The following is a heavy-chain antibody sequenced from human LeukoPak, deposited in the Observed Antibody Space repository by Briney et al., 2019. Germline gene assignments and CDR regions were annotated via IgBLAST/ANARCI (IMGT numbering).Heavy chain of an antibody. CDR1: GGSISSSSYY. CDR3: ARDGYYDRPGTNAFDI. D-gene: IGHD3-22*01. V-gene: IGHV4-39*07. J-gene: IGHJ3*02. CDR2: IYYSGST. Sequence: KASETLSLTCTVSGGSISSSSYYWGWIRQPPGKGLEWIGSIYYSGSTYYNPSLKSRVTISVDTSKNQFSLKLSSVTAADTAVYYCARDGYYDRPGTNAFDIWGQGTMVTVSS.